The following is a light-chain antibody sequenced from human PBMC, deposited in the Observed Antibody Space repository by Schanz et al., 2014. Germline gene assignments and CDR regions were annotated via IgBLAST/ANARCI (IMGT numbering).Light chain of an antibody. CDR1: SSDVGSYNL. CDR2: EGS. V-gene: IGLV2-23*01. J-gene: IGLJ2*01. Sequence: QSALTQPASVSGSPGQSITISCTGTSSDVGSYNLVSWYQQHPGKAPKLMIYEGSKRPSGVSNRISGSKSGNTASLTISGVQAEDEADYYCCSYAGSNNLAFGGGTKLTVL. CDR3: CSYAGSNNLA.